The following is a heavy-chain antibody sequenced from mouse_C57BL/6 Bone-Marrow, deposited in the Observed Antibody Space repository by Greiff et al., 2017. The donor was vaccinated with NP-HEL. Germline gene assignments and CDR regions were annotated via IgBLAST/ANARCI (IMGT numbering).Heavy chain of an antibody. Sequence: VQLQQSGPELVKPGASVKISCKASGYAFSSYWMNWVKERPGKGLEWIGQIYPGDGDTNYNGKFKGKATLTADKSSSTAYMQLSSLTSEDSAVYYCARGDYGSSRFGYAMDYWGQGTSVTVSA. CDR2: IYPGDGDT. J-gene: IGHJ4*01. CDR3: ARGDYGSSRFGYAMDY. CDR1: GYAFSSYW. V-gene: IGHV1-80*01. D-gene: IGHD1-1*01.